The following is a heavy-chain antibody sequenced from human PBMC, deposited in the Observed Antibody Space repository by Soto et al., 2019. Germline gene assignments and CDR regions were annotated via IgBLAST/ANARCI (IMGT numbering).Heavy chain of an antibody. V-gene: IGHV4-4*02. D-gene: IGHD3-9*01. J-gene: IGHJ3*02. CDR1: GGSISSSNW. CDR3: ARDRHYDILTGYPGAFDI. Sequence: QVQLQESGPGLVKPSGTLSLTCAVSGGSISSSNWWSWVRQPPGKGLEWIGEIYHSGSTNYNPSLKSRVTISVDNSKNQFSLKLSSVTAADTAVYYCARDRHYDILTGYPGAFDIWGQGTMVTVSS. CDR2: IYHSGST.